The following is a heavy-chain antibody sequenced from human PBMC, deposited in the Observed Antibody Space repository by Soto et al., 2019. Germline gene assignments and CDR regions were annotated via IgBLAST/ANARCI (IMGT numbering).Heavy chain of an antibody. CDR2: ISSSSSYT. CDR3: ARVVAAAAYYYDSSGYYYLDY. CDR1: GFTFSSYS. V-gene: IGHV3-21*01. D-gene: IGHD3-22*01. Sequence: GGSLRLSCAASGFTFSSYSMNWVRQAPGKGLEWVSSISSSSSYTYYADSVKGRFTISRDNAKNSLYLQMNSLRAEDTAVYYCARVVAAAAYYYDSSGYYYLDYWGQGTLVTVSS. J-gene: IGHJ4*02.